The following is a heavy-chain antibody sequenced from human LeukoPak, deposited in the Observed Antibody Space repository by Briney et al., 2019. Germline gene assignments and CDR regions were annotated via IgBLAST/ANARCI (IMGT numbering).Heavy chain of an antibody. Sequence: SETLSLTCTVSGGSISSYYWGWIRQSPGKGLEWIANIYYSGSTYYNPSLKSRLTISVDTSKNQFSLKLSSVTAADTAVYYCARVVVPGWFDPWGQGNLVTVSS. CDR2: IYYSGST. J-gene: IGHJ5*02. CDR1: GGSISSYY. D-gene: IGHD2-15*01. CDR3: ARVVVPGWFDP. V-gene: IGHV4-39*07.